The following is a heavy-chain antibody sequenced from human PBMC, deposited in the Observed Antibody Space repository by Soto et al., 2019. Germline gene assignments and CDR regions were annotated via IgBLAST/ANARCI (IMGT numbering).Heavy chain of an antibody. J-gene: IGHJ4*02. V-gene: IGHV4-59*05. CDR1: GGSINNYY. CDR3: ERCIHLWQQHAY. CDR2: IYYSGST. Sequence: SENLSLTCTVSGGSINNYYWSWIRQPPGKGLEWIGSIYYSGSTYYNPSLKSRVTISVDTSKNQFSLKLSSVTAADTAVYYCERCIHLWQQHAYWGQRTLVTVSS. D-gene: IGHD5-18*01.